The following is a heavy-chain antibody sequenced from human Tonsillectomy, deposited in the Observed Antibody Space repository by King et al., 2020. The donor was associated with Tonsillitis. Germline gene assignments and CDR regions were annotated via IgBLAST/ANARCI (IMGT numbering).Heavy chain of an antibody. J-gene: IGHJ6*03. CDR2: ISSYSTYI. CDR3: ARELAGVMAANYFYYMDV. CDR1: GLTFSSYS. Sequence: VQLVESGGGLVKPGGSLRLSCAASGLTFSSYSMNWVRQAPGKGLEWVSSISSYSTYIYHADSVKGRFTISRDNAKNSLYLQMNSLRAEDTAVYYCARELAGVMAANYFYYMDVWGKGTTVTVSS. D-gene: IGHD6-6*01. V-gene: IGHV3-21*01.